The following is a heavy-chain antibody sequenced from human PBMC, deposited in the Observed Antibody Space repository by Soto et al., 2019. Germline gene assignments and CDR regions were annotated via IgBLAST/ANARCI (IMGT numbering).Heavy chain of an antibody. Sequence: QVHLVQSGGEVKNPGASVKVSCKASGYTFTSHGLSWVRQAPGQGLEWMGWISTHNGKTDYAQKFQGRFTMTADTRTTTGYMELRSLRSDDRAVYYCARLLTGAAAFREDAFDLWGPGTKVTVSS. D-gene: IGHD3-9*01. CDR1: GYTFTSHG. V-gene: IGHV1-18*01. CDR2: ISTHNGKT. CDR3: ARLLTGAAAFREDAFDL. J-gene: IGHJ3*01.